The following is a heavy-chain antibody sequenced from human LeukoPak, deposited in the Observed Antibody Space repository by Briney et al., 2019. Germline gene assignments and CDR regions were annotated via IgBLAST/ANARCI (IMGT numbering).Heavy chain of an antibody. CDR2: IWYDGSNK. V-gene: IGHV3-33*01. D-gene: IGHD6-13*01. CDR1: GFTFRNYG. Sequence: GRSLRLSCAASGFTFRNYGMHWVRQAPGKGLEWVALIWYDGSNKYYADSVKGRFTISRDNSKNTLYLQMNSLRAEDTAVYYCARDVSWYFDYWGQGTLVTVSS. J-gene: IGHJ4*02. CDR3: ARDVSWYFDY.